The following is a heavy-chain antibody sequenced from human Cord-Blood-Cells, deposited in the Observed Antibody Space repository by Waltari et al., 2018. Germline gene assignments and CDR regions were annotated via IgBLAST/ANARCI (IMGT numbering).Heavy chain of an antibody. CDR3: ARQGTLRDDSSGYSEDEAY. D-gene: IGHD3-22*01. V-gene: IGHV4-39*01. CDR2: SYYSGST. J-gene: IGHJ4*02. Sequence: QLQLQESGPGLVKPSETLSLTCIVSGGSISSSSYYWGWLRQPPGKGLEWIGSSYYSGSTYYNPSRRSRVTIAVDTSKNQFSLKLSSVTAADTAVYYCARQGTLRDDSSGYSEDEAYWGQGTLVTVSS. CDR1: GGSISSSSYY.